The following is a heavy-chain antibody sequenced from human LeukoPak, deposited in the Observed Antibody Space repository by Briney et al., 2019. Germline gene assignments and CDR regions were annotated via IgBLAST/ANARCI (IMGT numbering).Heavy chain of an antibody. CDR2: IYYSGST. Sequence: SETLSLTCTVSGGSISSSSYYWGWIRQPPGKGLEWIGSIYYSGSTYYNPSLKSRVTLSVDTSKNQFSLKLSSVTAADTAVYYCARSVGGGAFDYWGQGTLVTVSS. CDR3: ARSVGGGAFDY. CDR1: GGSISSSSYY. D-gene: IGHD3-16*01. J-gene: IGHJ4*02. V-gene: IGHV4-39*01.